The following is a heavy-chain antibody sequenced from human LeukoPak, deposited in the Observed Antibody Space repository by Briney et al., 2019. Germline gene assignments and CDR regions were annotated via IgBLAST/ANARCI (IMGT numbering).Heavy chain of an antibody. CDR1: GASIISDY. CDR3: ARHRFAWYDFDI. CDR2: KYYSGST. Sequence: SETLSLTCTVSGASIISDYWSWIRQPPGKGLEWIAYKYYSGSTDSNPSLKSRVSISVDTSKNQFSLKLSSVTAADTAIYYCARHRFAWYDFDIWDQGTMVPVSS. V-gene: IGHV4-59*08. D-gene: IGHD3-9*01. J-gene: IGHJ3*02.